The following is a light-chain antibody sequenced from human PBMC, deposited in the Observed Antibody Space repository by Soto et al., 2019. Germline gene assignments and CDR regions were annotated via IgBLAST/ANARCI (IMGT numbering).Light chain of an antibody. J-gene: IGKJ5*01. CDR1: QSVSSY. CDR3: QHRKNRQVT. Sequence: EIVLTQSPVTLSLSPGERATLSCRASQSVSSYLAWYQQKPGQAPRLLIYDASNRATGIPARFSGSGSGTDFTLTISSLEPEDFAVYYCQHRKNRQVTFGQGTRLEIK. CDR2: DAS. V-gene: IGKV3-11*01.